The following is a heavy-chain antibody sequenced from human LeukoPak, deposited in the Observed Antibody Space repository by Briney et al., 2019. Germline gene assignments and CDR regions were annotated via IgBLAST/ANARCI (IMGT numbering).Heavy chain of an antibody. CDR1: GCTFTSYY. Sequence: ASVKVSCKASGCTFTSYYMHWVRQAPGQGLEWMGIINPSGGSTSYAQKFQGRVTMTRDTSTSTVYMELSSLRSEDTPVDSCARDGSSLRFLEGLLCDYWGQGTLVTVSS. CDR2: INPSGGST. V-gene: IGHV1-46*01. D-gene: IGHD3-3*01. J-gene: IGHJ4*02. CDR3: ARDGSSLRFLEGLLCDY.